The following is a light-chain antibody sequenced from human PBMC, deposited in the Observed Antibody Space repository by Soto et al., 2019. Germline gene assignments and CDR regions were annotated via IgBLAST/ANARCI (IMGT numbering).Light chain of an antibody. CDR2: GVS. J-gene: IGKJ1*01. Sequence: EIVFTQSPSTLSLSPGERAPLSCRVSQRVSSSSLAWDQHKPGQSPRLLIFGVSSRATDIPDRFSGSGSGTDFTLTINRLEPEDFAVYYCQQYSISSTFGQGTKVDIK. CDR1: QRVSSSS. CDR3: QQYSISST. V-gene: IGKV3-20*01.